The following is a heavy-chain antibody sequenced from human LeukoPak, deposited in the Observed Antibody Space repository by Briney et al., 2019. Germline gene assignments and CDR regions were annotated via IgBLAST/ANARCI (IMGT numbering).Heavy chain of an antibody. CDR2: IYYNGST. D-gene: IGHD4-17*01. Sequence: KPSETLSLTCTVSGGSISSSSYYWGWIRQPPGKGLEWIGSIYYNGSTYYNPSLKSRVTISVDTSKNQFSLKLSSVTAADTAVYYCARADGDYEPFFDYWGQGTLVTVSS. CDR1: GGSISSSSYY. J-gene: IGHJ4*02. CDR3: ARADGDYEPFFDY. V-gene: IGHV4-39*01.